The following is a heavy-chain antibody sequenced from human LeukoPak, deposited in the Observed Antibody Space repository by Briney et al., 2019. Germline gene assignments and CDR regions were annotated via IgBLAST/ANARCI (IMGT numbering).Heavy chain of an antibody. CDR3: ARGRKTRYGSGSSWAYGMDG. D-gene: IGHD3-10*01. J-gene: IGHJ6*02. V-gene: IGHV4-34*01. CDR1: GGSFSGYY. Sequence: SETLSLTCAVYGGSFSGYYWSWIRQPPGKGLEWIGEINHSGSTNYNPSLKSRVTISVDTSKNQFSLKLSSVTAADTAVYYCARGRKTRYGSGSSWAYGMDGWGQGTTVTVSS. CDR2: INHSGST.